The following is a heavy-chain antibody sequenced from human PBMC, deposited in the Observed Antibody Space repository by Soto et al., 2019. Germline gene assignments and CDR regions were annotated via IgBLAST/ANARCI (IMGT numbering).Heavy chain of an antibody. J-gene: IGHJ4*02. Sequence: ASVEVSCKASGYTFTSYGISWVRQAPGQGLEWMGWISAYNGNTNYAQKLQGRVTMTTDTSTSTAYMELRSLRSDDTAVYYCARDRGYYGSGSYRRYFDYWGQGTLVTVSS. CDR1: GYTFTSYG. D-gene: IGHD3-10*01. CDR2: ISAYNGNT. V-gene: IGHV1-18*04. CDR3: ARDRGYYGSGSYRRYFDY.